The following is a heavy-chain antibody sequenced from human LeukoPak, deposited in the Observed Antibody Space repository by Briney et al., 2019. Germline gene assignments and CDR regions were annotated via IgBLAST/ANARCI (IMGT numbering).Heavy chain of an antibody. D-gene: IGHD6-13*01. CDR1: SGSLGSYY. V-gene: IGHV4-4*07. J-gene: IGHJ4*02. CDR3: AQGTPGSSNWY. CDR2: IYTSGST. Sequence: SETLSLTCTVSSGSLGSYYWNWLRQPAGKGLEWIGHIYTSGSTNYNPSLKSRVTMTVDTSKNQFSLRLSSVTAADTAVYYCAQGTPGSSNWYWGQGTLVTVSS.